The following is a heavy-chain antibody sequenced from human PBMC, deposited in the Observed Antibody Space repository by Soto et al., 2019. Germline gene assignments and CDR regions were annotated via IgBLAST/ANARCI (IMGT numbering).Heavy chain of an antibody. CDR3: AKLPVIVVIRYYFDY. Sequence: PGGSLRLSCAASGCTFSSCAMSWVRQAPGKGLEWVSATSGSGGSTYYADSVKGRFTISRNNSKNTLYLQMNSLRAEDTAVYYCAKLPVIVVIRYYFDYWGPGTQVTVSS. CDR1: GCTFSSCA. V-gene: IGHV3-23*01. D-gene: IGHD3-22*01. CDR2: TSGSGGST. J-gene: IGHJ4*02.